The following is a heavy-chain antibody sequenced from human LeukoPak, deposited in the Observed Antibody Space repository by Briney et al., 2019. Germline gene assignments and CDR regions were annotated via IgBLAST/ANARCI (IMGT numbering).Heavy chain of an antibody. CDR1: GRSISSTNFY. D-gene: IGHD3-3*01. CDR2: ISYNGAT. Sequence: SETLSLTCTVSGRSISSTNFYWGWIRQPLGKVLEWIGRISYNGATYYNASLKSRLTVSADGSRQDVSLQLGIVTAAHSAVYYCASLPRYDFWTWGQGTLVIVSS. V-gene: IGHV4-39*01. CDR3: ASLPRYDFWT. J-gene: IGHJ5*02.